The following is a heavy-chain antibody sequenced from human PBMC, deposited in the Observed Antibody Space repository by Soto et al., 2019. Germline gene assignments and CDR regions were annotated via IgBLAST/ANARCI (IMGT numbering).Heavy chain of an antibody. CDR2: TSASGSYI. V-gene: IGHV3-21*02. D-gene: IGHD2-15*01. CDR1: GFTFSNYS. J-gene: IGHJ4*02. CDR3: ARENARGGRDY. Sequence: EVQLVESGGGLVKPGGSLRLSCAASGFTFSNYSMNWVRQAPGKGLEWVSSTSASGSYIFHADSVKGRFTISRDNAKNSLYLQMNSLRDDDTAVYYCARENARGGRDYWGQGTLVTVSS.